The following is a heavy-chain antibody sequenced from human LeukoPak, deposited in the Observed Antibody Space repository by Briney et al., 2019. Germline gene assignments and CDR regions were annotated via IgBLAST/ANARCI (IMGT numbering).Heavy chain of an antibody. Sequence: GGSLRLSCAASGFTFSSYAMNWVRQAPGKGLEWVSSINSNSNYIYYADSVRGRFTISRDNAKNSLYLQMNSLRAEDTAVYYCARGGDSSRKTSYYFDSWGQGTLVTVSS. V-gene: IGHV3-21*01. D-gene: IGHD6-13*01. J-gene: IGHJ4*02. CDR2: INSNSNYI. CDR3: ARGGDSSRKTSYYFDS. CDR1: GFTFSSYA.